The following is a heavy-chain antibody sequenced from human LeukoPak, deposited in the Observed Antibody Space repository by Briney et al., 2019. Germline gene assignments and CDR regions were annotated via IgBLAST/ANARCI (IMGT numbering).Heavy chain of an antibody. CDR3: ARTTYCGGGSCHFDY. J-gene: IGHJ4*02. Sequence: SETLSLTCAVYGGSFSGYYWSWIRQPPGKGLEWIGEINHSGSTNYNPSLKSRVTISVDTSKNQFSLKLSSVTAADTAVYYCARTTYCGGGSCHFDYWGQGTLVTVSS. CDR1: GGSFSGYY. CDR2: INHSGST. D-gene: IGHD2-15*01. V-gene: IGHV4-34*01.